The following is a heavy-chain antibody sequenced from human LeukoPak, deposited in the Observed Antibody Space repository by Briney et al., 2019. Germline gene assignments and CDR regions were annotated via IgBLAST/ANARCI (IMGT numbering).Heavy chain of an antibody. CDR3: ARDRGRDSFDY. CDR2: ISNSDDST. V-gene: IGHV3-23*01. J-gene: IGHJ4*02. CDR1: GFAFSSYA. D-gene: IGHD3/OR15-3a*01. Sequence: GGSLRLSCAASGFAFSSYAMSWVRQAPGKGLEWVSTISNSDDSTYYADSVKGRFTISRDNSENTLYLQMNSLRAEDTAVYYCARDRGRDSFDYWGQGTLVSVSS.